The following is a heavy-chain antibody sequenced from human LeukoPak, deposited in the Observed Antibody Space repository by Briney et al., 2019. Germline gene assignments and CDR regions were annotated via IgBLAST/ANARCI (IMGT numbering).Heavy chain of an antibody. Sequence: ASVKVSCKVSVYTLSELPMHWVRQPPGKGLEWMGGFDPDDGETIYAEAFQDRFTMTEDTSTDTAYMELSGLRSDDTAVYYCATLGVGASDGSHFWGQGTLVTVSS. CDR2: FDPDDGET. J-gene: IGHJ4*02. D-gene: IGHD1-26*01. CDR3: ATLGVGASDGSHF. V-gene: IGHV1-24*01. CDR1: VYTLSELP.